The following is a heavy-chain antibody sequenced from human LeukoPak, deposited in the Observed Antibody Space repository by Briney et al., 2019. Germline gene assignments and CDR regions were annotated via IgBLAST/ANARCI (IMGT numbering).Heavy chain of an antibody. CDR1: GGSISNYF. J-gene: IGHJ6*02. CDR2: IYTSGST. Sequence: HSETLSLTCTISGGSISNYFWSWIRQPPGKGLEWIGRIYTSGSTNYNPSLKSRVTMSVDTSKNQFSLKLSSVTAADTAVYYCARAKPCSSTSCLFGMDYYYGMDVWGQGTTVTVSS. CDR3: ARAKPCSSTSCLFGMDYYYGMDV. D-gene: IGHD2-2*01. V-gene: IGHV4-4*07.